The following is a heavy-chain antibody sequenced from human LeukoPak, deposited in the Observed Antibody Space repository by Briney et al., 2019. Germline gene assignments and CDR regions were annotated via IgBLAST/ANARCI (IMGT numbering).Heavy chain of an antibody. CDR3: ARVRRSSFSLGGAFDI. Sequence: SQTLSLTCVISGDSVSTNNAAWSWIRQSPSRGLEWLGRTYYRSKWFNDYAVSVKSRITINPETSKNQFSLKLSSVTAADTAVYYCARVRRSSFSLGGAFDIWGQGTMVTVSS. CDR1: GDSVSTNNAA. D-gene: IGHD6-6*01. J-gene: IGHJ3*02. V-gene: IGHV6-1*01. CDR2: TYYRSKWFN.